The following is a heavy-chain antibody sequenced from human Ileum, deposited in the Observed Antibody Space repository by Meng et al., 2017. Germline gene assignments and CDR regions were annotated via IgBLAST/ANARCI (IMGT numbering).Heavy chain of an antibody. CDR3: ASAGRTTGGIDY. V-gene: IGHV4-61*02. CDR2: IYTSGGA. D-gene: IGHD1-1*01. J-gene: IGHJ4*02. Sequence: SETLSLTCTVPSGSISSDTFYWNWIRQPAGKGLEWIGRIYTSGGATDNPSLKSRVTISVDTSKNQFSLKLSSVTAADTAVYYCASAGRTTGGIDYWGQGTLVTVSS. CDR1: SGSISSDTFY.